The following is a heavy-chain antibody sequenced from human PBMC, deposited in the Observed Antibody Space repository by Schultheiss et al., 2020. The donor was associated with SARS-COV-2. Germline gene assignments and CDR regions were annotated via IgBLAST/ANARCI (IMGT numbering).Heavy chain of an antibody. CDR1: GGTFSSYA. Sequence: GGSLRLSCKASGGTFSSYAISWVRQAPGQGLVWMGQIIPFFDAPDYAQNFQGRVTITADESTTTAYMELSSLKSGDTAVFYCARTGTTFGYFDYWGQGTLVTVSS. D-gene: IGHD1-7*01. CDR2: IIPFFDAP. CDR3: ARTGTTFGYFDY. J-gene: IGHJ4*02. V-gene: IGHV1-69*01.